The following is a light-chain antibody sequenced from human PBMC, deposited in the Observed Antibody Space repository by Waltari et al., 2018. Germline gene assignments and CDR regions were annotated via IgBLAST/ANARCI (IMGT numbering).Light chain of an antibody. Sequence: EIVLTQSPATLSLSPGARATLSCRASQSVSSYLAWYQQKPGQAPRLLIYDASNRATGIPARFSGSGSGTDFTLTISSLEPEDFAVYYCQQRSNWRGITFGQGTRLEIK. J-gene: IGKJ5*01. CDR1: QSVSSY. V-gene: IGKV3-11*01. CDR2: DAS. CDR3: QQRSNWRGIT.